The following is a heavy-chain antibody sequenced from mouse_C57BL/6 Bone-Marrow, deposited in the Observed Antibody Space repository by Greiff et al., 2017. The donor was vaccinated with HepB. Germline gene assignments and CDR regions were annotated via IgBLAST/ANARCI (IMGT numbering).Heavy chain of an antibody. J-gene: IGHJ1*03. D-gene: IGHD1-1*01. CDR3: ARKAFYCGSSDYWYFDG. Sequence: VQLQQSVAELVRPGASVKLSCTASGFNIKNTYMHWVKQRPEQGLEWIGRIDPANGNTKYAPKFQGKAPITADTSSNTAYLQLSSLTSEDTAIYYCARKAFYCGSSDYWYFDGWGTGTTVTVSS. V-gene: IGHV14-3*01. CDR1: GFNIKNTY. CDR2: IDPANGNT.